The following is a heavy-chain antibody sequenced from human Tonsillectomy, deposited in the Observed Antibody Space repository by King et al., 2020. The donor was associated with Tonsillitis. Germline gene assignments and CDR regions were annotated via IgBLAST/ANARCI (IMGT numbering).Heavy chain of an antibody. CDR3: AADAGRYFRASAVVY. CDR2: ISDTSSHI. Sequence: DVQLVESGGGLVQPGGSLRLSCAASGSTFSTYNMNWVRQAPGKGLEWISYISDTSSHIYYADSVKGRFTISRDNAKDSLFLQMNCLRDEDTAVYYCAADAGRYFRASAVVYGGQGTLVTVSS. J-gene: IGHJ4*02. D-gene: IGHD2-21*01. CDR1: GSTFSTYN. V-gene: IGHV3-48*02.